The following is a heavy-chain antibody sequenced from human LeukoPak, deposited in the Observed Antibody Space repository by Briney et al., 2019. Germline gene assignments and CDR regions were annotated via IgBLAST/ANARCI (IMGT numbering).Heavy chain of an antibody. CDR3: ARGGGLDYYYYYMDV. D-gene: IGHD6-6*01. J-gene: IGHJ6*03. CDR2: IYYSGST. Sequence: SETLSLTCTVSGGSISSSSYYWGWIRQPPEKGLEWIGSIYYSGSTYYNPSLKSRVTISVDTSKNQFSLKLSSVTAADTAVYYCARGGGLDYYYYYMDVWGKGTTVTISS. V-gene: IGHV4-39*07. CDR1: GGSISSSSYY.